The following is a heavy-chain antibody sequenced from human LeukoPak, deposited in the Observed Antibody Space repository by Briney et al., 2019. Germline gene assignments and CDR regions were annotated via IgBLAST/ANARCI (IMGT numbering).Heavy chain of an antibody. CDR1: GYSFTSYW. CDR2: IYPGDSDT. J-gene: IGHJ4*02. Sequence: GESLKISCKGSGYSFTSYWIGWVRQMPGKGLEWMGIIYPGDSDTRYSPSFQGQVTISADKSISTAYLQWSSLKASDTAMYYCARGRGLASKALPYFDYWGQGTLVTVSS. CDR3: ARGRGLASKALPYFDY. V-gene: IGHV5-51*01. D-gene: IGHD1-26*01.